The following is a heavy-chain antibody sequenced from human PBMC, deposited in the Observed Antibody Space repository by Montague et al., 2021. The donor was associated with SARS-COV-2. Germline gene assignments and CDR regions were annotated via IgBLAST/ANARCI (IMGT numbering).Heavy chain of an antibody. Sequence: SETLSLTCTVSGGSISSSSYYWGWIRQPPGKGLEWIGSIYYSGSTYYNPSLKSRVTISVDTSKNQFSLKLSSVTAADTAVYYCARSPSFYDILTGYYSSIDAFDIWGQGTMGTVSS. CDR2: IYYSGST. CDR1: GGSISSSSYY. CDR3: ARSPSFYDILTGYYSSIDAFDI. V-gene: IGHV4-39*01. D-gene: IGHD3-9*01. J-gene: IGHJ3*02.